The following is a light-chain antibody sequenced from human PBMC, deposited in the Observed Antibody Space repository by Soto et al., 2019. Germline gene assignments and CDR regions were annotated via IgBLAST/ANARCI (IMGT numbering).Light chain of an antibody. CDR3: QQSVKSPWT. Sequence: EIVFTQSPGALSFSPGERGTLSCRASQSVDTRHFAWYQQKPGQAPRLLIYAASFRATGTPERFSGSGSGRDFTLTISRLEPEDVAVYYCQQSVKSPWTFGQGTQ. V-gene: IGKV3-20*01. CDR2: AAS. J-gene: IGKJ1*01. CDR1: QSVDTRH.